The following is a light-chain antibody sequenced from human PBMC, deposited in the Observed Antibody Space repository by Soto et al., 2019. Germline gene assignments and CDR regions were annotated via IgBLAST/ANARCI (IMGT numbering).Light chain of an antibody. CDR2: KAS. V-gene: IGKV1-5*03. J-gene: IGKJ1*01. CDR1: QSISSW. CDR3: QQYNSYPGT. Sequence: DIQMTQSPSTLSASVGDRVTITCRASQSISSWLAWYQQKPGKAPKLLIYKASSLESGVPSRFSGSGSGTEFSLTISSLQPDDFATYYCQQYNSYPGTFGRGTKVEI.